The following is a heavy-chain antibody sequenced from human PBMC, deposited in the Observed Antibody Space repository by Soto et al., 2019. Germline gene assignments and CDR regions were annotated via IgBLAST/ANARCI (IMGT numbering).Heavy chain of an antibody. V-gene: IGHV3-30*18. J-gene: IGHJ4*02. CDR2: ILSDGNNK. Sequence: QVQLVESGGGVVQPGRSLRLSCAASGFTFSSYGMHWVRQAPGKGLEWVAVILSDGNNKFYADSVKGRFTISRDNSKNTLYLEMDSLRVEDTAVYYCAKGRGTDRDIDSWGQGTLVTVSS. CDR3: AKGRGTDRDIDS. CDR1: GFTFSSYG.